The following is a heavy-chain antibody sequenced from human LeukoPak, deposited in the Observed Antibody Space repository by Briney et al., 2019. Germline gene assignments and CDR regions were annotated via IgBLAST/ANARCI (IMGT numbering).Heavy chain of an antibody. V-gene: IGHV3-23*01. CDR1: GFTFSSLA. CDR2: IRSNGDTT. Sequence: GGSLRLSCTASGFTFSSLAMTWVRQAPGKGLEWVSTIRSNGDTTYNADPEKGRFTISRDNSKNTLYLELNSLRVEDTATFYCAKGQELDDGVFDSWGQGTMVTVSS. D-gene: IGHD1-1*01. J-gene: IGHJ4*02. CDR3: AKGQELDDGVFDS.